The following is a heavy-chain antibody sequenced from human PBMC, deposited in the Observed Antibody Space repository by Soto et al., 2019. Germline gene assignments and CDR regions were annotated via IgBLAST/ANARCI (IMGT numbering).Heavy chain of an antibody. J-gene: IGHJ5*02. V-gene: IGHV3-74*01. CDR3: ARGGLPSYWFDP. CDR1: GFTFSTYW. CDR2: IIGDGSTT. Sequence: EVQLVESGGGLVQPGGSLRLSCAASGFTFSTYWMHWVRQAPGKGLVWVSRIIGDGSTTNYADSVKGRFTISRDNPKNMLYLQVSGLRAEDTAVYYCARGGLPSYWFDPCGQGTLVTVSS. D-gene: IGHD2-15*01.